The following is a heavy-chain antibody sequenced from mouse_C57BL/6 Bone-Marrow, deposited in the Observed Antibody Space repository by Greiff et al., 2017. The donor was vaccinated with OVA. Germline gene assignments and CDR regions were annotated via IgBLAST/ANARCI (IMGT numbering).Heavy chain of an antibody. CDR2: IYPRDGST. D-gene: IGHD1-1*01. CDR1: GYTFTDHT. V-gene: IGHV1-78*01. Sequence: QVQLQQSDAELVKPGASVKISCKVSGYTFTDHTIHWMKQRPEQGLEWIGYIYPRDGSTKYNEQFKGKATLTAAKSSSTAYLQLNSLTSEDSACYFCARGASTVVADWYFDVWGTGTTVTVSS. J-gene: IGHJ1*03. CDR3: ARGASTVVADWYFDV.